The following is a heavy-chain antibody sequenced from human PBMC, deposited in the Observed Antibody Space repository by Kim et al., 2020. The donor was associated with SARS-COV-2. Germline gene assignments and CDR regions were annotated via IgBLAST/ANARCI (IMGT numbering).Heavy chain of an antibody. CDR3: AADSSGYYPYGAFDI. J-gene: IGHJ3*02. V-gene: IGHV1-58*02. CDR2: IVVGRGNT. Sequence: SVKVSCKASGFTFSDSTMQWVRQARGQRLEWIGWIVVGRGNTNYAQKFQERVTITRDLSTSTAYMQLSSLRSEDTAVYYCAADSSGYYPYGAFDIWGQG. CDR1: GFTFSDST. D-gene: IGHD3-22*01.